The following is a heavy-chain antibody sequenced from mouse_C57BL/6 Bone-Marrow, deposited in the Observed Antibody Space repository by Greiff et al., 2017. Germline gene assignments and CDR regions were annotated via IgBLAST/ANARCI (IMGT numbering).Heavy chain of an antibody. CDR2: IVPENGDT. CDR1: GFNITDDY. D-gene: IGHD1-1*01. CDR3: TTCYSGSSYSY. Sequence: VQLQQSGAELVRPGASVKLSCTASGFNITDDYMHWVKQRPEQGLEWIGWIVPENGDTEYASKFQGKATITADTSSNTAYLQLSSLTSEDTPVDYCTTCYSGSSYSYWGQGTTLTVSS. V-gene: IGHV14-4*01. J-gene: IGHJ2*01.